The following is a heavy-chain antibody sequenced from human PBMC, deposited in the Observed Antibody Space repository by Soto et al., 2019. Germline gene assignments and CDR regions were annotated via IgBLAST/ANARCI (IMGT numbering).Heavy chain of an antibody. CDR1: GGSISSGGYS. CDR3: ARGGYCSGGSCYAYYYYYGMDV. J-gene: IGHJ6*02. V-gene: IGHV4-30-2*01. D-gene: IGHD2-15*01. CDR2: IYHSGST. Sequence: QLQLQESGSGLVKPSQTLSLTCAVSGGSISSGGYSWSWIRQPPGKGLEWIGYIYHSGSTYYNPSLKSRVTISVDRSKNQFSLKLSSVTAADTAVYYCARGGYCSGGSCYAYYYYYGMDVWGQGTTVTVSS.